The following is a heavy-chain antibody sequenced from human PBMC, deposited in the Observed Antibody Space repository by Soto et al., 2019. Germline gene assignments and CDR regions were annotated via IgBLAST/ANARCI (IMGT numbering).Heavy chain of an antibody. CDR1: GYTFTSYY. J-gene: IGHJ3*02. D-gene: IGHD3-22*01. V-gene: IGHV1-2*04. CDR3: ARGTYYYDSSGYNDAFDI. CDR2: INPNSGGT. Sequence: ASVKVSCKASGYTFTSYYMHWVRQAPGQGLEWMGIINPNSGGTSYAQKFQGWVTMTRDTSISTAYMELSRLRSDDTAVYYCARGTYYYDSSGYNDAFDIWGPGTMVTVS.